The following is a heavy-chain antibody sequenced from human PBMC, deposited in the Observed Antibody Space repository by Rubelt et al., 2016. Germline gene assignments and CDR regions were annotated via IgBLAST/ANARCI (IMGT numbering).Heavy chain of an antibody. J-gene: IGHJ6*02. CDR2: IDAGNGDT. V-gene: IGHV1-3*01. Sequence: QVQLVQSGAEVKRPGASVKVSCKASGYPFATYAMHWVRQAPGQRLEWMGWIDAGNGDTKYSINLQGRVTFTRDTSAITAYMELSSLRSEDSAVYYCARFALPAVTTAYYYYALDVWGQGTTVTVSS. CDR3: ARFALPAVTTAYYYYALDV. D-gene: IGHD4-17*01. CDR1: GYPFATYA.